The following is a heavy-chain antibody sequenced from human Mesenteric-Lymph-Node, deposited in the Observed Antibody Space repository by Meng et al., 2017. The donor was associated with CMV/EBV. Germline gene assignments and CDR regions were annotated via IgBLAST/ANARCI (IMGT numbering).Heavy chain of an antibody. Sequence: SCTVSGDSLNSGDYYWSWIRQPPGKGLEWIGYIYHTGNTYYNPCLENRLTMSVDTSKNQFSLRLTSVTATDTAMYYCARGNRGFDNWGLGALVTVSS. CDR2: IYHTGNT. V-gene: IGHV4-30-4*01. CDR3: ARGNRGFDN. D-gene: IGHD2/OR15-2a*01. CDR1: GDSLNSGDYY. J-gene: IGHJ4*02.